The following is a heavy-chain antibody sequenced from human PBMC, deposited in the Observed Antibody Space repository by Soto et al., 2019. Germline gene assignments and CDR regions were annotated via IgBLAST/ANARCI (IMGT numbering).Heavy chain of an antibody. Sequence: QVQLQESGPGLVKPSQTLSLTCTVSGGSISSGGYYWSWIRQHPGKGLEWIGYIYYSGSTYYNPSLKSRVTISVDTSKNQFSLKLSSVTAADTAVHYCARGELAAAAVDYWGQGTLVTVSS. CDR1: GGSISSGGYY. CDR3: ARGELAAAAVDY. CDR2: IYYSGST. D-gene: IGHD6-13*01. J-gene: IGHJ4*02. V-gene: IGHV4-31*03.